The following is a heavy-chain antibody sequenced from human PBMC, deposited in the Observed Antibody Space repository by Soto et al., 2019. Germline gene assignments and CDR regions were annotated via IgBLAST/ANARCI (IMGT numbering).Heavy chain of an antibody. CDR2: ISYDGSNK. D-gene: IGHD2-8*01. CDR3: ARDGCTNGVCYNLFDP. CDR1: GFTFSSYA. V-gene: IGHV3-30-3*01. J-gene: IGHJ5*02. Sequence: PGGSLRLSCAASGFTFSSYAMHWVRQAPGKGLEWVAVISYDGSNKYYADSVKGRFTISRDNSKNTLYLQMNSLRAEDTAVYYCARDGCTNGVCYNLFDPWGQGTLVTVSS.